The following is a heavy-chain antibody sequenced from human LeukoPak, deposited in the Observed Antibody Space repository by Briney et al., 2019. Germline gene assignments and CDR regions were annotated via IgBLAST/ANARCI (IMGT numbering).Heavy chain of an antibody. CDR3: ARIPAFYYGDYWTSSNYFDY. CDR2: IFQSGRT. D-gene: IGHD4-17*01. V-gene: IGHV4-4*02. CDR1: GVSISSTHW. Sequence: SETLSLTCAVSGVSISSTHWWSWVRQPPGKGLEWIGEIFQSGRTKYNPSLKSRVTISVDKSRNQFSLNLSSATAADTAMYYCARIPAFYYGDYWTSSNYFDYWGQGTLVTVSS. J-gene: IGHJ4*02.